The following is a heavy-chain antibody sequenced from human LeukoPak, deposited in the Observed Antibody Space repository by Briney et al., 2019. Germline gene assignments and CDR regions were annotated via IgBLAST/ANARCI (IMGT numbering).Heavy chain of an antibody. CDR3: ARDSVLIAVAVRGAFDI. Sequence: GGSLRLSCAASGFTFDDYGMSWVRQAPGKGLKWVSGINWNGGSTGYADSVKGRFTISRDNAKNSLYLQMNSLRAEDTALYYCARDSVLIAVAVRGAFDIWGQGTMVTVSS. D-gene: IGHD6-19*01. J-gene: IGHJ3*02. CDR1: GFTFDDYG. V-gene: IGHV3-20*04. CDR2: INWNGGST.